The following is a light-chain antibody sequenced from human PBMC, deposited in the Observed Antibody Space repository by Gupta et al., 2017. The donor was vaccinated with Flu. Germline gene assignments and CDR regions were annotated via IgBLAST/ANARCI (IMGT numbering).Light chain of an antibody. CDR1: SNIVGNQD. CDR3: SAWTYNLRVVV. CDR2: GDS. V-gene: IGLV10-54*02. J-gene: IGLJ2*01. Sequence: ATSTSTSSSNIVGNQDVAWHQQRPGNPPKLLIYGDSDRPSGTSDRFSGSRSGNTASLTITGLQAEDEADYYCSAWTYNLRVVVFGGGTKMTVL.